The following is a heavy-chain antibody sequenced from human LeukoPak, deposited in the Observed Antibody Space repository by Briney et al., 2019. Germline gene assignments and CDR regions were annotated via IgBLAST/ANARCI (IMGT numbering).Heavy chain of an antibody. CDR1: GGSFSGYY. J-gene: IGHJ4*02. Sequence: SETLSLTCAVYGGSFSGYYWSWIRQPPGKGLEWIGEINHSGSTNYNPSLKSRVTISVDTSKNQFSLKLSSVTAADTAVYYCARDQRSSGWYDYWGQGTLVTVSS. CDR3: ARDQRSSGWYDY. V-gene: IGHV4-34*01. CDR2: INHSGST. D-gene: IGHD6-19*01.